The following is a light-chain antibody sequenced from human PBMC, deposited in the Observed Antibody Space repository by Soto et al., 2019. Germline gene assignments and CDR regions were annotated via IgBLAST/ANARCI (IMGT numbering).Light chain of an antibody. CDR3: LQDYNYPRT. J-gene: IGKJ1*01. Sequence: AIQMNQSPSSLSASVGDRVTITCRARQGIRTELGWYQQRPGEAPKLLIYAASTLHSGVPSRFSGSGSGTDFPLTISSLQPEYFATYYRLQDYNYPRTFGQGTKVEIK. CDR1: QGIRTE. V-gene: IGKV1-6*02. CDR2: AAS.